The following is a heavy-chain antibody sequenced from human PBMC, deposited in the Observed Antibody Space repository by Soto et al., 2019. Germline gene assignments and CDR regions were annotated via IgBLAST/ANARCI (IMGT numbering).Heavy chain of an antibody. CDR2: IWYDGSNK. V-gene: IGHV3-33*01. Sequence: GGSLRLSCAASGFTFSSYGMHWVRQAPGKGLEWVAVIWYDGSNKYYADSVKGRFTISRDNSKNTLYLQMNSLRAEDTAVYYCARELRNYYYYYMDVWGKGTTVTVSS. CDR3: ARELRNYYYYYMDV. CDR1: GFTFSSYG. J-gene: IGHJ6*03. D-gene: IGHD4-17*01.